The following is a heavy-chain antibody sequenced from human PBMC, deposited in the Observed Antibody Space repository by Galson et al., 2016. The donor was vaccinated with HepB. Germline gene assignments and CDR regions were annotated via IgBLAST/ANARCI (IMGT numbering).Heavy chain of an antibody. J-gene: IGHJ4*02. V-gene: IGHV3-15*01. CDR3: TSLMLFGVLMHCDY. CDR2: IKNEVDGGTA. D-gene: IGHD3/OR15-3a*01. Sequence: SLRLSCAASGLNFKNAWMRWVRQAPGKGLEWVGLIKNEVDGGTAEYAAPVRGRSTISRDDSKNTMYLHMNSLKTEDTAVYYCTSLMLFGVLMHCDYWGQGALVTVSS. CDR1: GLNFKNAW.